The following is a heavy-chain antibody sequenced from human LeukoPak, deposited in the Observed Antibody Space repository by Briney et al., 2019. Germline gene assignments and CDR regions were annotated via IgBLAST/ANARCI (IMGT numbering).Heavy chain of an antibody. J-gene: IGHJ4*02. D-gene: IGHD5-12*01. Sequence: GESLKISCKGSGYSFTSYWIGWVRQMPGKGLEWMGIIYPGDSDTRYSPSFQGQVIISADKSISTAYLQWSSLKASDTAMYYCASRRSESGYDMTDFDYWGQGTLVTVSS. CDR3: ASRRSESGYDMTDFDY. V-gene: IGHV5-51*01. CDR1: GYSFTSYW. CDR2: IYPGDSDT.